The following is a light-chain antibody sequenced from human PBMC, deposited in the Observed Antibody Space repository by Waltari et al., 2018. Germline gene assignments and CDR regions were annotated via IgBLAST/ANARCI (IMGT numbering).Light chain of an antibody. V-gene: IGLV2-23*02. CDR1: SSYPQTFNY. J-gene: IGLJ3*02. CDR2: EVT. Sequence: QSALTQPASVSGSPGQAVTTSCSGTSSYPQTFNYFSWYQQYPGKAPRVIIYEVTKRPSAVSIRFSGSKSGNTASLTISGRQDEDEADYYCCSYEGSSTVMFGGGTKVTVL. CDR3: CSYEGSSTVM.